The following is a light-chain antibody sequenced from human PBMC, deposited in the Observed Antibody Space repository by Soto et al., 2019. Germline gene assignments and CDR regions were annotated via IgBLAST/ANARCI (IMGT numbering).Light chain of an antibody. Sequence: EIVMTQSPATLSVSPGERATLSCRASQSVSSNLAWYQQKPGQAPRLLIYGAFTRATGIPARFSGSGSGTEFTLTISSLQSEDFAIYYCQQYKNWPPLTFGGGTKVGSN. CDR1: QSVSSN. CDR2: GAF. J-gene: IGKJ4*01. V-gene: IGKV3-15*01. CDR3: QQYKNWPPLT.